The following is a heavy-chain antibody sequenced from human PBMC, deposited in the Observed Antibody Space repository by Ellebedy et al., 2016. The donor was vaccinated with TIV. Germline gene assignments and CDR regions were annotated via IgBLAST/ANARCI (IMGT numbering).Heavy chain of an antibody. D-gene: IGHD3-22*01. CDR1: GYTFTGYY. V-gene: IGHV1-2*04. CDR2: INPNSGGT. J-gene: IGHJ4*02. Sequence: ASVKVSCXASGYTFTGYYMHWVRQAPGQGLEWMGWINPNSGGTNYAQKFQGWVTMTRDTSISTAYMELSRLRSDDTAVYYCARDLGYDSSGLAGFFDYWGQGTLVTVSS. CDR3: ARDLGYDSSGLAGFFDY.